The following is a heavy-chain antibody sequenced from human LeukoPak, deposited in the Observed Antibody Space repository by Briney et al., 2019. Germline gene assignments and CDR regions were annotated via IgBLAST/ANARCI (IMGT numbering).Heavy chain of an antibody. V-gene: IGHV1-69*04. CDR2: IIPILGIA. D-gene: IGHD2-2*01. Sequence: GSSVKVSCKASGGTFSSYAISWVRQAPGQGLEWMGRIIPILGIANYAQKFQGRVTFTADKSTSTAYMELSSLRSEDTVVYYCARGLYPYTAYAAFDIWGQGTMVTVSS. CDR3: ARGLYPYTAYAAFDI. CDR1: GGTFSSYA. J-gene: IGHJ3*02.